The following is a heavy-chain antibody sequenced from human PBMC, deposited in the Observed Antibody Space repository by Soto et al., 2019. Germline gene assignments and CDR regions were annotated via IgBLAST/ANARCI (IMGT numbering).Heavy chain of an antibody. V-gene: IGHV3-33*01. CDR3: ARDKSAIVVVSLGDDAFDI. Sequence: QVQLVESGGGVVQPGRSLRLSCAASGFTFSSYGMHWVRQAPGKGLEWVAVIWYDGSNKYYADSVKCRFTISRDNSKNTLYLQMNSLRAEDAAVYYCARDKSAIVVVSLGDDAFDIWGQGTIVTVSS. CDR1: GFTFSSYG. CDR2: IWYDGSNK. D-gene: IGHD3-22*01. J-gene: IGHJ3*02.